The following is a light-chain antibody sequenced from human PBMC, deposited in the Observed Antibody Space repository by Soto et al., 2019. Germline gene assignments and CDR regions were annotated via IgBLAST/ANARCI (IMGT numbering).Light chain of an antibody. CDR1: QSVSSNY. CDR3: QQYGNSPQT. Sequence: EIVLTQSPGTLSLSPGERATLSCRASQSVSSNYLGWYQQKPGQAPRLLIYGASSRATGIPNRFSGSGSATDSTLTISRLEPEDFAVYYCQQYGNSPQTFGQGTKVDIK. CDR2: GAS. V-gene: IGKV3-20*01. J-gene: IGKJ1*01.